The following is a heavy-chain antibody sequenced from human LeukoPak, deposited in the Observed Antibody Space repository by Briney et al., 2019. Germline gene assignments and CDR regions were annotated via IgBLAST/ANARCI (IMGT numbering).Heavy chain of an antibody. V-gene: IGHV3-21*01. Sequence: GGSLRLSCAASGFTFSSYGMNWVRQAPGKGLEWVSSISSSSSYIYYADSVKGRFTISRDNAKNSLYLQMNSLRAEDTAVYYCARESSLRYFDWLLTAYYYYYYMDVWGKGTTVTVSS. CDR1: GFTFSSYG. D-gene: IGHD3-9*01. J-gene: IGHJ6*03. CDR2: ISSSSSYI. CDR3: ARESSLRYFDWLLTAYYYYYYMDV.